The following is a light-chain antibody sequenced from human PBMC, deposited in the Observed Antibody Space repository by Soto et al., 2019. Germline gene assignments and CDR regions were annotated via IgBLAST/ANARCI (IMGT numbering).Light chain of an antibody. V-gene: IGKV1-9*01. J-gene: IGKJ2*01. CDR1: QGISSY. CDR2: GAS. CDR3: QQLNTSPYT. Sequence: DIQLTQSPSFLSASIGDRVTITCRASQGISSYLAWYQQKPGKAPKLLIYGASTLQSGVPSRFGGSGSETEFTLTISSLQPEDFATYYCQQLNTSPYTFGQGTKLEIK.